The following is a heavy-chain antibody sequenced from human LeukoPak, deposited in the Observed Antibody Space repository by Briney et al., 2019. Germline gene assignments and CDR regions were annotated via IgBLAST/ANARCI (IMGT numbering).Heavy chain of an antibody. CDR1: EFSFSSYW. J-gene: IGHJ4*02. CDR3: ARGPSTTLTTK. Sequence: SGGSLRLSCVASEFSFSSYWMTWVRQAPGKGLEWVVNIKQDGSVKNYVDSVKGRFTISRDNAENSLYLQMNSLRVEDTAVYYCARGPSTTLTTKWGQGTLVTVSS. CDR2: IKQDGSVK. V-gene: IGHV3-7*01. D-gene: IGHD4-11*01.